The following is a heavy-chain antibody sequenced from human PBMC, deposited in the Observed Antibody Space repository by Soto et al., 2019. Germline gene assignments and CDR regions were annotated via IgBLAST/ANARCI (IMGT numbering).Heavy chain of an antibody. V-gene: IGHV3-66*01. J-gene: IGHJ3*02. D-gene: IGHD2-15*01. CDR2: IYSGGST. CDR3: ARFATTPRGEDAFDI. CDR1: GFTVSSNY. Sequence: GGSLRLSCAASGFTVSSNYMSWVRQAPGKGLEWVSVIYSGGSTYYADSVKGRFTISRDNSKNTRDLQMNSLIAEDTAVYYCARFATTPRGEDAFDIWGQGTMVTVSS.